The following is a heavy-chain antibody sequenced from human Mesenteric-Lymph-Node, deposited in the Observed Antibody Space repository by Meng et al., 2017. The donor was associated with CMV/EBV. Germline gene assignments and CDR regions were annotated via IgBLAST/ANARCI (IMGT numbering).Heavy chain of an antibody. CDR1: GYTFTNYD. J-gene: IGHJ6*02. D-gene: IGHD2-8*01. CDR3: ARATGLIVDV. V-gene: IGHV1-8*01. CDR2: MNPKNGHA. Sequence: ASVKVSCKASGYTFTNYDINWVRQATGQGLEWMGWMNPKNGHAGYAQKFQGRVTMTRSTSTSSAYLELSSLRSDDTAVYYCARATGLIVDVWGQGTTVTVSS.